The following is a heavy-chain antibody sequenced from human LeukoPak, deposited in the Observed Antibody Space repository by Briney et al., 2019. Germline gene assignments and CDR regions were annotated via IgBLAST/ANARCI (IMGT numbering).Heavy chain of an antibody. D-gene: IGHD3-3*01. CDR1: GFTFSSYA. CDR3: ARDYDFWSGYYYY. V-gene: IGHV3-30-3*01. Sequence: GGSLRLSFAASGFTFSSYAMHWVRQAPGKGLEWVAVISYDGSNKYYADSVKGRFTISRDNSKNTMYLQMNSLRAEDTAVYYCARDYDFWSGYYYYWGQGTLVTVSS. CDR2: ISYDGSNK. J-gene: IGHJ4*02.